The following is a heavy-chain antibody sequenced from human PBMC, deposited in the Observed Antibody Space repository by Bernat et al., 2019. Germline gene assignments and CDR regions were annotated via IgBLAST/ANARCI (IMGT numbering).Heavy chain of an antibody. CDR2: IYYSGST. CDR1: GGSISSSSYY. Sequence: QLQLQESGPGLVKPSETLSLTCTVSGGSISSSSYYWGWISQPPGKGLEWIGSIYYSGSTYYNPSLKSRVTISVDTSKNQFSLKLSSVTAADTAVYYCARPKRELAVAGLVWYFDLWGRGTLVTVSS. J-gene: IGHJ2*01. CDR3: ARPKRELAVAGLVWYFDL. D-gene: IGHD6-19*01. V-gene: IGHV4-39*01.